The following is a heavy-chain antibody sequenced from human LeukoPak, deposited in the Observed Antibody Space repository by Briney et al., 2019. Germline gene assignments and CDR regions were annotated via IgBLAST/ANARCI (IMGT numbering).Heavy chain of an antibody. CDR2: ISGSGGST. Sequence: GSLRLSCAASGFTFSSYAMSWVRQAPGKGLKWVSAISGSGGSTYYADSVKGRFTISRDNSKNTLYLQMNSLRAEDTAVYYCAKDRGFWSGYLDYWGQGTLVTVSS. CDR1: GFTFSSYA. J-gene: IGHJ4*02. D-gene: IGHD3-3*01. V-gene: IGHV3-23*01. CDR3: AKDRGFWSGYLDY.